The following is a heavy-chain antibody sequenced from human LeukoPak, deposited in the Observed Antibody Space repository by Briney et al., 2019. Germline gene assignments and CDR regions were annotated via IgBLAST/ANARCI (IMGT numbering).Heavy chain of an antibody. CDR2: INHSGST. Sequence: PSETLSLTCAVYGGSFSGYYWSWIRQPLGKGLEWIGEINHSGSTNYSPSLKSRVTISVDTSKNQFSLKLSSVTAADTAVYYCARGYDFWSGYFGKTVYYYYYGMDVWGQGTTVTVSS. CDR1: GGSFSGYY. V-gene: IGHV4-34*01. D-gene: IGHD3-3*01. J-gene: IGHJ6*02. CDR3: ARGYDFWSGYFGKTVYYYYYGMDV.